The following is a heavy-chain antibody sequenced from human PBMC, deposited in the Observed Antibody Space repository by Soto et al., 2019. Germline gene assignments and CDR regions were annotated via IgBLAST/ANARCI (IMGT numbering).Heavy chain of an antibody. Sequence: EVQLVESGGGLVQPGGSLRLSCAASGFTVSSNYMSWVRQAPGKGLEWDSVIYSGGSTYYADSVKGRFTISRHTSKNTLYLQMNSLRDEDTAFYYCASGTLPTDYWCQGTLGTVST. CDR2: IYSGGST. CDR3: ASGTLPTDY. D-gene: IGHD3-16*01. J-gene: IGHJ4*02. CDR1: GFTVSSNY. V-gene: IGHV3-53*04.